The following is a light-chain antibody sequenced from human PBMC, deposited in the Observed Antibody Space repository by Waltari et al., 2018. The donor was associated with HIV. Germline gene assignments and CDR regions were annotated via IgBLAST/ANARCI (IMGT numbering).Light chain of an antibody. CDR3: QQYNNWLTWT. CDR1: QSVSSN. V-gene: IGKV3-15*01. CDR2: DAS. Sequence: EIVMTQSPATLSVSPGERATLSCRASQSVSSNLAWYQQKPGQAPRLLIYDASTRATGIPARCSGSGSGTEFTLTISSLQSEDFAVYYCQQYNNWLTWTFGQGTKVEIK. J-gene: IGKJ1*01.